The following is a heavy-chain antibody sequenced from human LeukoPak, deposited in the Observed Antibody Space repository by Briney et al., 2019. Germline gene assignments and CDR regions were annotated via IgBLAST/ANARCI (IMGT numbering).Heavy chain of an antibody. V-gene: IGHV4-39*07. CDR2: ICYGGDT. CDR1: GGSISSSPCH. D-gene: IGHD1-14*01. Sequence: SETLSLTCTVSGGSISSSPCHWGWIRQSPEKGLEWFGTICYGGDTYYNPSFKSRVTISVDASKNQFSLKLSSLTAADTAVYYCVKDRGNHVIDYWGQGTLVTVSS. J-gene: IGHJ4*02. CDR3: VKDRGNHVIDY.